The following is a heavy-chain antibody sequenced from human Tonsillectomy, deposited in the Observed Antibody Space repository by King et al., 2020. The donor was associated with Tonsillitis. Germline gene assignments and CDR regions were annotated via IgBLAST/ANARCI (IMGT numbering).Heavy chain of an antibody. J-gene: IGHJ4*02. CDR2: INHSGST. CDR3: ARGKYDFWSGYPDYFDY. V-gene: IGHV4-34*01. CDR1: GGSFSGFY. Sequence: VQLQQWGAGLLKPSETLSLTCAVYGGSFSGFYWTWIRQPPGKGLEWIGEINHSGSTNYNTSLKRRVTISVDTSKNQFSLKLSSVTAADTAVYYCARGKYDFWSGYPDYFDYWGQGTLVTVSS. D-gene: IGHD3-3*01.